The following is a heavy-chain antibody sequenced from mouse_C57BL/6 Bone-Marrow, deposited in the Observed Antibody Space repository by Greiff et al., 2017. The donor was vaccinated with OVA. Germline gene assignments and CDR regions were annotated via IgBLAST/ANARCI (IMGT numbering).Heavy chain of an antibody. CDR1: GFTFSDYY. CDR3: AVYYDYDGGIPL. V-gene: IGHV5-16*01. Sequence: EVQLVESEGGLVQPGSSMKLSCTASGFTFSDYYMAWVRQVPEKGLEWVANINYDGSSTYYLDSLKSRFIISRDNAKNILYLQMSSLKSEDTATYYCAVYYDYDGGIPLWGQGTSVTVSS. J-gene: IGHJ4*01. D-gene: IGHD2-4*01. CDR2: INYDGSST.